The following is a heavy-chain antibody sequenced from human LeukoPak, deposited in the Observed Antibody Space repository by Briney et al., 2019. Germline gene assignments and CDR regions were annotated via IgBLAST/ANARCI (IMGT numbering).Heavy chain of an antibody. J-gene: IGHJ5*02. Sequence: PGGSLRLSCAASGFTFSSYSMNWVRQAPGKGLEWVSSISSSSSDYIYYADSVKGRFTISRDNAKNSLYLQMNSLRAEDTAVYYCARGGQWLVDPWGQGTLVTVSS. V-gene: IGHV3-21*01. CDR2: ISSSSSDYI. CDR3: ARGGQWLVDP. D-gene: IGHD6-19*01. CDR1: GFTFSSYS.